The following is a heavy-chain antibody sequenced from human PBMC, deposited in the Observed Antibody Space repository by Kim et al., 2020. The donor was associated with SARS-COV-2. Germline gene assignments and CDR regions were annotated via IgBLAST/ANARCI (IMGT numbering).Heavy chain of an antibody. Sequence: SETLSLTCTVSGGSFNTYYWSWFRQPPGRGLEWIGYMYYSGTTKYSPSLKSRLTMSVDTSKNQFSLKLTSVTAADTAVYYCARGRIVGVSNYWGQGTLVT. CDR2: MYYSGTT. D-gene: IGHD1-26*01. V-gene: IGHV4-59*01. CDR1: GGSFNTYY. J-gene: IGHJ4*02. CDR3: ARGRIVGVSNY.